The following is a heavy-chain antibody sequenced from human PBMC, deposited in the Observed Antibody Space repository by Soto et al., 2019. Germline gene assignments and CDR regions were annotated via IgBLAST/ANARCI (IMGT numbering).Heavy chain of an antibody. CDR2: IIPILDTT. J-gene: IGHJ4*02. V-gene: IGHV1-69*01. CDR3: ARGGIHYYDSSGHAFDY. D-gene: IGHD3-22*01. Sequence: QVQVVQSGAEVKKPGSSVRVSCKASGGTSSSYAITWMRQAPGQGLEWMGGIIPILDTTDYAQKFQGRVTFTADESTSTVYMELSSLTSEDTAVYYCARGGIHYYDSSGHAFDYWGQGTLITVSS. CDR1: GGTSSSYA.